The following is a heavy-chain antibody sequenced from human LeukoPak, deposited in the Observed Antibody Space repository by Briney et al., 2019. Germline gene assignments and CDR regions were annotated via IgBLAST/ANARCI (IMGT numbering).Heavy chain of an antibody. CDR3: AKSGCSSTSCYENL. CDR2: ISWNSGSI. V-gene: IGHV3-9*01. J-gene: IGHJ2*01. CDR1: GFTFNDYA. Sequence: GGSLRLSCAASGFTFNDYAMHWVRQVPGKGLEWVSGISWNSGSIGYADSVEGRFIISRDNAKNSLYLQMNSLRAEDTALYYCAKSGCSSTSCYENLWGRGTLVTVSS. D-gene: IGHD2-2*01.